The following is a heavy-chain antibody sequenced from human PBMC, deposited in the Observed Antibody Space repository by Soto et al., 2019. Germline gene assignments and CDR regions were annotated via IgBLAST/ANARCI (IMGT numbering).Heavy chain of an antibody. V-gene: IGHV3-23*01. D-gene: IGHD6-19*01. J-gene: IGHJ4*02. Sequence: GGSLRLSCAASGFTFSSYAMSWVRQAPGKGLEWVSGISGSGGSTYYADSVKGRFTISRDNSKNILYLQMNSLRAEDTAVFYCAKIKRSIAVAGLFDYWGQRTLVTVSS. CDR2: ISGSGGST. CDR1: GFTFSSYA. CDR3: AKIKRSIAVAGLFDY.